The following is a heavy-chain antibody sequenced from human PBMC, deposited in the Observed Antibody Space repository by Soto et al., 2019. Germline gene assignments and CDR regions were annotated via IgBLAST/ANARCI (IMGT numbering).Heavy chain of an antibody. J-gene: IGHJ6*02. D-gene: IGHD5-18*01. CDR2: ISAYNGNT. Sequence: ASVKVSCKASGYTFTSYGISWVRQAPGQGLEWTGWISAYNGNTNYAQKLQGRVTMTTDASTSTAYMELRSLRSDDTAVYYCARTVEYSYGYYYYYGMDVWGQGTTVTVSS. CDR3: ARTVEYSYGYYYYYGMDV. V-gene: IGHV1-18*01. CDR1: GYTFTSYG.